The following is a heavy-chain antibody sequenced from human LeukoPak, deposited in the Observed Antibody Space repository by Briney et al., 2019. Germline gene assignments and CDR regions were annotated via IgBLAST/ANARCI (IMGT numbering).Heavy chain of an antibody. V-gene: IGHV5-51*01. D-gene: IGHD5-24*01. J-gene: IGHJ5*02. CDR3: ARLGSRDGYNFHWFDP. CDR1: GYSFTNYW. Sequence: TGESLKISCKGSGYSFTNYWIGWVRQMPGKGLEWMGIIYPDDSDTRYRPSFQGQVTISADKSVTTAYLQWSSLKASDTAMYYCARLGSRDGYNFHWFDPWGQGTLVTVSS. CDR2: IYPDDSDT.